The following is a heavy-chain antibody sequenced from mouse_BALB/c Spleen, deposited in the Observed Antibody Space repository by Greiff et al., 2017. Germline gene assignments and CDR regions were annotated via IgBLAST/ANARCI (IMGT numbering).Heavy chain of an antibody. Sequence: VQLKQSGPELVKPGASVKMSCKASGYTFTSYVMHWVKQKPGQGLEWIGYINPYNDGTKYNEKFKGKATLTSDKSSSTAYMELSSLTSEDSAVYYCARGGYYDYDGGYAMDYWGQGTSVTVSS. J-gene: IGHJ4*01. V-gene: IGHV1-14*01. CDR1: GYTFTSYV. CDR2: INPYNDGT. D-gene: IGHD2-4*01. CDR3: ARGGYYDYDGGYAMDY.